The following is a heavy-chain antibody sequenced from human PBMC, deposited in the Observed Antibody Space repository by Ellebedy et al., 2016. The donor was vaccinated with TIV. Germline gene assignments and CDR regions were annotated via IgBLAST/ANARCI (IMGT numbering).Heavy chain of an antibody. CDR2: IIPIFGTA. CDR1: GGTFSSYA. CDR3: ARGPGSYDLYPY. V-gene: IGHV1-69*13. Sequence: AASVKVSCKASGGTFSSYAISWVRQAPGQGLEWMGGIIPIFGTANYAQKFQGRVTIPADESTSTAYMELSSLRSEDTAVYYCARGPGSYDLYPYWGQGTLVTVSS. J-gene: IGHJ4*02. D-gene: IGHD3-10*01.